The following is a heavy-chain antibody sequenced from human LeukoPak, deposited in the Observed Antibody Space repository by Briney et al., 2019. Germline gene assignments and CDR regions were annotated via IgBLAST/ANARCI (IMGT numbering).Heavy chain of an antibody. Sequence: AGGSLRLSCVASGFGFSYYDMNWVRQAPGKGLEWVSYISAKSGAMYYADSVQGRFTITGDNAKNSLYLQMNSLRVEDTAVYYCAARNYGDRFNSWGQGTWSPSPQ. CDR2: ISAKSGAM. CDR3: AARNYGDRFNS. V-gene: IGHV3-48*01. D-gene: IGHD4-17*01. J-gene: IGHJ5*02. CDR1: GFGFSYYD.